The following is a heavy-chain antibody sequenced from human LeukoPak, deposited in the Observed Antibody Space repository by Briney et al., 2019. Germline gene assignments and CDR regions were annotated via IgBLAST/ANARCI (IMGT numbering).Heavy chain of an antibody. CDR3: ASSTLGYCSSTSCYAFDI. CDR1: GGSFSGYY. CDR2: INHSGST. Sequence: PSETLSLTCAVYGGSFSGYYWSWIRQPPGKGLEWIGEINHSGSTNYNPSLKSRVTISVDTSKNQFSLKLSSVTAADTAVYYCASSTLGYCSSTSCYAFDIWGQGTMVTVSS. V-gene: IGHV4-34*01. D-gene: IGHD2-2*01. J-gene: IGHJ3*02.